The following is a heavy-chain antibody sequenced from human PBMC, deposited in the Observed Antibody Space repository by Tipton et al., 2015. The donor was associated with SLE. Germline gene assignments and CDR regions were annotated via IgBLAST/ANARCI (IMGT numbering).Heavy chain of an antibody. CDR1: GGSISSSSYY. V-gene: IGHV4-39*07. CDR3: ARLRYFDWLLDY. CDR2: IYYSGST. J-gene: IGHJ4*02. Sequence: LRLSCTVSGGSISSSSYYWGWIRQPPGKGLEWIGSIYYSGSTYYNPSLKSRVTISVDTSKNQFSLKLSSVTAADTAVYYCARLRYFDWLLDYWGQGTLVTVSS. D-gene: IGHD3-9*01.